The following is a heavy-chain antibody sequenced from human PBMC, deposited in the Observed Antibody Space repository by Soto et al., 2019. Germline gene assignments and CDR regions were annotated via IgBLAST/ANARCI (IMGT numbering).Heavy chain of an antibody. J-gene: IGHJ2*01. Sequence: QVQLVESGGGVVQPGRSLRLSCVGSGFTFSSYGMHWVRQAPGKGLEWLAVISFGGNYKYHADSVKGRFTISRDNSKNTLFLEMSSLRPEDTAVYYCVKDNLHGGSYENWYFDLWGRGTLVPVSS. V-gene: IGHV3-30*18. CDR2: ISFGGNYK. D-gene: IGHD1-26*01. CDR1: GFTFSSYG. CDR3: VKDNLHGGSYENWYFDL.